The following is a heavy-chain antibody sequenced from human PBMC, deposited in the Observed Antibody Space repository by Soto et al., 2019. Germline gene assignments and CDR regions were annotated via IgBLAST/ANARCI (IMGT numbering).Heavy chain of an antibody. V-gene: IGHV3-23*01. CDR3: AKGVDGYNMGY. D-gene: IGHD5-12*01. J-gene: IGHJ4*02. CDR1: GFAFSSYA. CDR2: ISGSGGST. Sequence: GGSLRLSCAASGFAFSSYAMSWVRQAPGKGLEWVSAISGSGGSTYYADSVKGRFTISRDNSKNTLYLQMNSLRAEDTAVYYCAKGVDGYNMGYWGQGTLVTVSS.